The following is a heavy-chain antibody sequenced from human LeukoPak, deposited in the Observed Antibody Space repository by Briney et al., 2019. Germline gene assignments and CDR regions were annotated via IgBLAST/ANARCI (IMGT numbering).Heavy chain of an antibody. CDR3: ARGPVTTGFDY. D-gene: IGHD4-17*01. CDR1: GFTVSSNY. CDR2: IYSGGST. J-gene: IGHJ4*02. Sequence: PGGSLRLSCAASGFTVSSNYMSWVRQAPGKWLEWVSIIYSGGSTYYADSVKGRFTISRDNSKNTLDLQMNSLRAEDTAVYYCARGPVTTGFDYWGQGTLVTVSS. V-gene: IGHV3-53*01.